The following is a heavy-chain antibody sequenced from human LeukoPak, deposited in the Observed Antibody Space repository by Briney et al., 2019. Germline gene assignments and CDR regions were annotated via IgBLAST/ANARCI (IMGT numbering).Heavy chain of an antibody. CDR2: FIYSGNI. CDR3: ARARNYYDSSDYYYEGDAFDI. CDR1: GGSISSYH. Sequence: SETLSLTCTVSGGSISSYHWSWIRQPPGKGLEWMGYFIYSGNINYNPSLKSRVTISVDTSKNRFSLTLTSVTAADTAVYYCARARNYYDSSDYYYEGDAFDIWGQGTIVTVSS. D-gene: IGHD3-22*01. V-gene: IGHV4-59*01. J-gene: IGHJ3*02.